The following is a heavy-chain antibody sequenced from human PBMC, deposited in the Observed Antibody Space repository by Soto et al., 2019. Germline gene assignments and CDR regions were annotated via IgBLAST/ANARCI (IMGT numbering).Heavy chain of an antibody. V-gene: IGHV3-33*01. CDR1: RFTFSSYG. J-gene: IGHJ4*02. CDR3: AREDYYDNSLDY. D-gene: IGHD3-22*01. CDR2: IWYDGSNK. Sequence: QVQLVESGGGVVQPGRSLRLSCAASRFTFSSYGMHWVRQAPGKGLEWVAVIWYDGSNKYYADSVKGRFTISRDNSKNTLYLQMNSLRAEDTAVYYCAREDYYDNSLDYWGQGTLVTVSS.